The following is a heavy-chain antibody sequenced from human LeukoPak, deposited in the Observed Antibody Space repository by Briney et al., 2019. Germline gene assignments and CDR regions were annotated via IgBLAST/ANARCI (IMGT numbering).Heavy chain of an antibody. D-gene: IGHD5-12*01. V-gene: IGHV4-30-4*08. Sequence: SQTLSLTCTVSGGSISSGDYYWSWIRQPPGKGLEWIGYIYYSGSTYYNPSLKSRVTISVDTYKNQFSLKLSSVTAADTALYYCARGDSGYDPSDYWGQGTLVTVSS. CDR1: GGSISSGDYY. J-gene: IGHJ4*02. CDR3: ARGDSGYDPSDY. CDR2: IYYSGST.